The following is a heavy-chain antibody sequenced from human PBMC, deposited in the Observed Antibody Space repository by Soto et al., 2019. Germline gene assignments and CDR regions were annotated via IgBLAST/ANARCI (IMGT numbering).Heavy chain of an antibody. CDR1: GYTFTSYA. CDR2: INAGNGNT. D-gene: IGHD3-16*02. V-gene: IGHV1-3*01. CDR3: ARDPNIVIPAPLPPGKI. J-gene: IGHJ3*02. Sequence: ASVKVSCKASGYTFTSYAMHWVRQAPGQRLEWMGWINAGNGNTKYSQKFQGRVTITRDTSASTAYMELSSLRSEDTAVYYCARDPNIVIPAPLPPGKIWGQGTMVTVSS.